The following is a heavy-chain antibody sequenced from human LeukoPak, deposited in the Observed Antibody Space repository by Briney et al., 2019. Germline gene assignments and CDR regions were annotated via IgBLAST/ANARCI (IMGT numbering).Heavy chain of an antibody. CDR2: ISVSGDTT. CDR1: GFTFGNYA. V-gene: IGHV3-23*01. CDR3: AKNGDYYDRTGYSVGY. Sequence: GGSLRLSCATSGFTFGNYAMSWVRQAPGKGLEWVSSISVSGDTTYYADSVKGRFTISRDNSKSTLYLQMNSLRAEDTAVYYCAKNGDYYDRTGYSVGYWGQGPLVTVSS. D-gene: IGHD3-22*01. J-gene: IGHJ4*02.